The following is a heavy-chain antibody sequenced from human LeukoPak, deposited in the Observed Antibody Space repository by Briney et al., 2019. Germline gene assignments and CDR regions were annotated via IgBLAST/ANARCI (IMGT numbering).Heavy chain of an antibody. D-gene: IGHD6-13*01. CDR3: ARGARRSEYSSSWYDY. CDR1: GYTFTSYG. Sequence: ASVKVSCKASGYTFTSYGISWVRQAPGPGLEWMGWISAYNGNTNYAQKLQGRVTMTTDTSTGTAYMELRSLRSDDTAVYYCARGARRSEYSSSWYDYWGQGTLVTVSS. J-gene: IGHJ4*02. CDR2: ISAYNGNT. V-gene: IGHV1-18*01.